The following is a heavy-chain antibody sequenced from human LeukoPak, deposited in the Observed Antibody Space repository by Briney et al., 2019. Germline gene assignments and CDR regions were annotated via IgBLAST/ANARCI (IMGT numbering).Heavy chain of an antibody. V-gene: IGHV1-69*06. Sequence: GASVKVSCKASGGTFSSYAISWVRQAPGQGLEWMGGIIPIFGTANYAQKFQGRVTITADKSTSTAYMELSSLRSDDTAVYYCARTRGTHISMAYLDSWGQGTLVTVSS. D-gene: IGHD2/OR15-2a*01. J-gene: IGHJ4*02. CDR1: GGTFSSYA. CDR2: IIPIFGTA. CDR3: ARTRGTHISMAYLDS.